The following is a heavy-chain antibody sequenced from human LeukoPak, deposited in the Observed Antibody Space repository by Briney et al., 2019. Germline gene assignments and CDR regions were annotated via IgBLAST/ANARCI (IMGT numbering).Heavy chain of an antibody. CDR2: ISGSGGTT. J-gene: IGHJ1*01. D-gene: IGHD5-18*01. V-gene: IGHV3-23*01. Sequence: GGSLRLSCAASGFPFSSYAMTWVRQAPGKGLEWVSAISGSGGTTYYADSVKGRFTISRDNSKNTLYLQMNSLRADDTAVYYCAGGPNLGIQPTFQYWGQDTLVTVSS. CDR1: GFPFSSYA. CDR3: AGGPNLGIQPTFQY.